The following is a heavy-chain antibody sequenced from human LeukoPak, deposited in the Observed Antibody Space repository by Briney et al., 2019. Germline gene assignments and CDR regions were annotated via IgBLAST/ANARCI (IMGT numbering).Heavy chain of an antibody. CDR1: GFTFSSYR. V-gene: IGHV3-74*01. Sequence: PGGSLRLSCAASGFTFSSYRMHWVRQAPGKGLVWVSRINSDGSSTSYADSVKGRFTISRDNAKNTLYLQMNSLRAKDTAVYYCARGPHSSGWYFFDYWGQGTLVTVSS. CDR2: INSDGSST. D-gene: IGHD6-19*01. J-gene: IGHJ4*02. CDR3: ARGPHSSGWYFFDY.